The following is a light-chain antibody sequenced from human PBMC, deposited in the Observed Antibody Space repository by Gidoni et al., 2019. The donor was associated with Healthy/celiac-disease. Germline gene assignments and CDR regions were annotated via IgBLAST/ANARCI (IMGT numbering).Light chain of an antibody. CDR3: QSADSSGTYYV. J-gene: IGLJ1*01. CDR1: ALPKQY. V-gene: IGLV3-25*03. CDR2: KDS. Sequence: ELTQPPSVSVSPGQTARITCSGDALPKQYAYWYQQKPGQAPVLVIYKDSERPSGIPERFSGSSSGTTVTLTISGVQAEDEADYYCQSADSSGTYYVFGTGTKVTVL.